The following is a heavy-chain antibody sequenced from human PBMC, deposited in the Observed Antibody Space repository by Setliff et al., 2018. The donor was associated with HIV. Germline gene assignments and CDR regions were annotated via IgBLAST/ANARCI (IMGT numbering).Heavy chain of an antibody. D-gene: IGHD3-16*01. CDR1: GFTFSSYG. V-gene: IGHV3-23*01. CDR3: AKSAFGGVSPFDY. Sequence: PGGSLRLSCAASGFTFSSYGMSWVRQAPERGLEWVSAISDSGDNTNYADSVKGRFTISRDDSKNTLYLQMTSLRAEDTAVYYCAKSAFGGVSPFDYWGQGTLVTVS. J-gene: IGHJ4*02. CDR2: ISDSGDNT.